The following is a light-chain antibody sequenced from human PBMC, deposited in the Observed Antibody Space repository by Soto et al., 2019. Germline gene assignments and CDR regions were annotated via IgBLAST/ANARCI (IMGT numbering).Light chain of an antibody. CDR2: DAS. CDR3: QQRSNWPPVIT. Sequence: EIVLTQSPATLSLSPGERATLSCRASQSVSSYLAWYQQKPGQAPRLLIYDASTRATSIPARFSGSGSGTDFTLTISSLEPEDFAVYYCQQRSNWPPVITFGQGTRLEIK. V-gene: IGKV3-11*01. CDR1: QSVSSY. J-gene: IGKJ5*01.